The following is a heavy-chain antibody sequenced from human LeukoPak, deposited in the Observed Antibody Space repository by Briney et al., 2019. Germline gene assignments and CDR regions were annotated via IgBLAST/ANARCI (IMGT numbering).Heavy chain of an antibody. J-gene: IGHJ4*02. CDR2: ISSSSTGS. V-gene: IGHV3-11*06. CDR3: ARLIEDDYIWRKYRYIDF. D-gene: IGHD3-16*02. CDR1: GFTFSGHY. Sequence: ESGGSLRLSCAASGFTFSGHYMIWIRQAPGKGLEWVSYISSSSTGSYTRYADSVKGRFTIFRDNAKNSLYMQMNSLRAEDTAVFYCARLIEDDYIWRKYRYIDFWGQGTLVTVSS.